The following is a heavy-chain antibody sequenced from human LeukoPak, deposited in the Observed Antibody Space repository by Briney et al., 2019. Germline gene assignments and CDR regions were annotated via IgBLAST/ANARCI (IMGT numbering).Heavy chain of an antibody. D-gene: IGHD2-2*01. V-gene: IGHV3-7*03. J-gene: IGHJ4*02. CDR2: IKQDGSEK. CDR3: ARLSTSGYCSSTSCYEKFFDY. Sequence: GGSLRLSCAASGFTFSSYWKSWVRQAPGKGLEWVANIKQDGSEKYYVDSVKGRFTISRDNAKNSLYLQMNSLRAEDTAVYYCARLSTSGYCSSTSCYEKFFDYWGQGTLVTVSS. CDR1: GFTFSSYW.